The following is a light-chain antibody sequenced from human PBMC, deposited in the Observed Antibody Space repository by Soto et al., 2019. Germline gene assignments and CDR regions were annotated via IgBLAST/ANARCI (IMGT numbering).Light chain of an antibody. CDR1: SSNIGNNA. J-gene: IGLJ1*01. Sequence: QAVVTQPPSVSEAPRQRVTISCSGSSSNIGNNAVNWYQQLPGKAPKLLIYYDDLLPSGVSDRFSGSKSGTSASLAISGLQSEDEADYYCAAWDDSLKGYVFGTGTKLTVL. CDR3: AAWDDSLKGYV. V-gene: IGLV1-36*01. CDR2: YDD.